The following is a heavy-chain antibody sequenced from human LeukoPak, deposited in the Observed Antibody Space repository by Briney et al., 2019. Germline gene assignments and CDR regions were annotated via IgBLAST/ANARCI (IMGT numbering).Heavy chain of an antibody. J-gene: IGHJ4*02. D-gene: IGHD2-2*01. CDR1: GFTFSSYA. CDR2: ISGSGGST. V-gene: IGHV3-23*01. Sequence: GGSLRLSCAASGFTFSSYAMSWVRQAPGKGLEWVSAISGSGGSTYYADSVKGRFTISRDNSKNTLYLQMNSLRAEDTAVYYCAKAWLYCGSTSCFFDCWGQGTLVTVSS. CDR3: AKAWLYCGSTSCFFDC.